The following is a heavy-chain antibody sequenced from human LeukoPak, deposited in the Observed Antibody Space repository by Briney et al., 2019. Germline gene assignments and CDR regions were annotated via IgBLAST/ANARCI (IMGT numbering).Heavy chain of an antibody. CDR3: ARGLGYSYGYLRFEN. Sequence: SETLSLTCAVYGGSFSGYYWNWIRQPPGKGLEWIGEINHSGSTNYNPSLKSRVTISVDTSKNQFSLKLSSVTAADTAVYYCARGLGYSYGYLRFENWGQGTLVTVSS. CDR2: INHSGST. CDR1: GGSFSGYY. D-gene: IGHD5-18*01. V-gene: IGHV4-34*01. J-gene: IGHJ4*02.